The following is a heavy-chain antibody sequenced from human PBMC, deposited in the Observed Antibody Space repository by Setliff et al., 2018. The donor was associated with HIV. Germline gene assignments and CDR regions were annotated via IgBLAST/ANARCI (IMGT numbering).Heavy chain of an antibody. J-gene: IGHJ4*02. CDR2: TNPSGST. V-gene: IGHV4-34*01. Sequence: SETLSLTCAVYVGSFSGHYWIWIRQPPGKGLEWIGETNPSGSTKYNPSLQSRVIISVDTSNNQISLKLTSVTAADTAVYYCTIPASSLAPNWGRGTQVTVSS. CDR3: TIPASSLAPN. CDR1: VGSFSGHY.